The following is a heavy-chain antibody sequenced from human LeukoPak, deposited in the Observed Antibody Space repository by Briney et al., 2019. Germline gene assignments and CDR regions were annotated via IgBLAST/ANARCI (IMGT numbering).Heavy chain of an antibody. CDR2: IYYSGST. CDR1: GGSISSSIYY. Sequence: PSETLSLTCTVSGGSISSSIYYWGWIRQPPGKGLEWIGSIYYSGSTYYNPSLKSRVTISVDTSKNQFSLKLSSVTAADTAVYYCARAPGIFGVYFDYWGQGTLVTVSS. D-gene: IGHD3-3*01. V-gene: IGHV4-39*07. CDR3: ARAPGIFGVYFDY. J-gene: IGHJ4*02.